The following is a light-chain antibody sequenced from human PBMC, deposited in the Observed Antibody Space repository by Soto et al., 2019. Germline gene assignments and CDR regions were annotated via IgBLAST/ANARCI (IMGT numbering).Light chain of an antibody. CDR2: AAS. CDR3: QQLTTYPLT. Sequence: IQLTQSPSSLSASVGDRVTITCRASQDISNYLAWYQQKPGKAPKLLIYAASTLQSGVPPRFSGSGSGTDFTLTISSLQPEDFATYYCQQLTTYPLTFGGGTKV. J-gene: IGKJ4*01. CDR1: QDISNY. V-gene: IGKV1-9*01.